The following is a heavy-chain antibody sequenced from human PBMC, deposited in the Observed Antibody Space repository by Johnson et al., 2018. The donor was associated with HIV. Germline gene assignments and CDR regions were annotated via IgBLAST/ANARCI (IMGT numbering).Heavy chain of an antibody. CDR2: IGTAGDT. J-gene: IGHJ3*02. Sequence: MMLVESGGGLVQPGGSLRLSCAASGFTFSSYDMHWVRQATGKGLEWVSAIGTAGDTYYPGSVKGRFTISRENAKNSLHLQMNSLTAGATAVYYCARDRGYWDAFDIWGQGTMVTVSS. CDR1: GFTFSSYD. D-gene: IGHD3-22*01. V-gene: IGHV3-13*01. CDR3: ARDRGYWDAFDI.